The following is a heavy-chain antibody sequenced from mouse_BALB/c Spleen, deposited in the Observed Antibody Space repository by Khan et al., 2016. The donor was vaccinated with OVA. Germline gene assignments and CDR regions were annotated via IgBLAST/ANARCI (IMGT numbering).Heavy chain of an antibody. D-gene: IGHD1-1*01. CDR2: ISSGGSYT. J-gene: IGHJ3*01. CDR3: TRLAYYYNSEGFAY. CDR1: GFTFSTYG. V-gene: IGHV5-6*01. Sequence: EVELVESGGDLVKPGGSLKLSCAASGFTFSTYGMSWVRQTPDKKLEWVATISSGGSYTYYPDSVKGRFPISRDNAKNTLNLQMRSLKSADTAMYYCTRLAYYYNSEGFAYWGQGTLVTVAA.